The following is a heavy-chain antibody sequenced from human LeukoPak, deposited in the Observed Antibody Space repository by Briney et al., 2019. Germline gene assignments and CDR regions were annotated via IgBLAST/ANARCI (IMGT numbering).Heavy chain of an antibody. CDR2: INPNSGGT. Sequence: GASVKVSCKASGYTFTGYYIHWVRQAPGQGLEWMGWINPNSGGTNYAQKFQGRVTMTRDTSISTAYMELTRLRSDDTAVYYCASMAPYYDPQGEADAFDIWGQGTMVTVSS. D-gene: IGHD3-22*01. CDR3: ASMAPYYDPQGEADAFDI. CDR1: GYTFTGYY. V-gene: IGHV1-2*02. J-gene: IGHJ3*02.